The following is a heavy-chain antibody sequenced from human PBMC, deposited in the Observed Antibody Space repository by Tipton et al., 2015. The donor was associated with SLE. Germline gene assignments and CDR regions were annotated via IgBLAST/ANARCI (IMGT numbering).Heavy chain of an antibody. CDR3: ARIHYYGSGSRDY. V-gene: IGHV3-11*04. CDR1: GFTFSDYY. Sequence: SLRLSCAASGFTFSDYYMTWIRQAPGKGLEWLSYISTSVNTVYYADSVKGRFTISRDNAKDTLYLQMNSLRAEDTAVYYCARIHYYGSGSRDYWGQGTLVTVSS. CDR2: ISTSVNTV. J-gene: IGHJ4*02. D-gene: IGHD3-10*01.